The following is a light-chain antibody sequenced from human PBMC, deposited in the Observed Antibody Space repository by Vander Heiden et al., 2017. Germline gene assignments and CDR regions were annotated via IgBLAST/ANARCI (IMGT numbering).Light chain of an antibody. J-gene: IGLJ2*01. V-gene: IGLV2-14*03. Sequence: QSALTQPASVSGSPGQSITISCTGTSSDIGAYNYVSWYQQYPGKAPILIIYDVSHWPSWLSDRFSGSKSGNTASLTISGLQTEDEADYYCSSFTTSNTLIFGGGTKLTVL. CDR3: SSFTTSNTLI. CDR2: DVS. CDR1: SSDIGAYNY.